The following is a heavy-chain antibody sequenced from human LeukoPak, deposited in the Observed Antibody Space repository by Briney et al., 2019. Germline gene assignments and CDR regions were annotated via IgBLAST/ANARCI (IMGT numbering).Heavy chain of an antibody. J-gene: IGHJ5*02. D-gene: IGHD3-9*01. CDR1: GFNFRKYG. CDR3: ARGLRYFDWLLSYSWFDP. Sequence: GGSLRLSCAASGFNFRKYGMHWVRQAPGKGLEWVAHIRSGGSIEYYADSVKGRFTVSRDDSKNTLYLQVDSLRAADTAVYYCARGLRYFDWLLSYSWFDPWGQGTLVTVSS. V-gene: IGHV3-30*02. CDR2: IRSGGSIE.